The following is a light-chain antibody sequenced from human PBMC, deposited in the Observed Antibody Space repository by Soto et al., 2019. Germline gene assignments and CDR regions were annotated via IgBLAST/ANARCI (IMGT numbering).Light chain of an antibody. V-gene: IGKV1-39*01. J-gene: IGKJ1*01. CDR1: QSISSY. CDR3: QQSYSTPRT. Sequence: DIQMTQSPSSLSASVGDRVTITCRASQSISSYLNWYQQKPGKAPKLLIYAASSLQSGVPSRFSGIGSGTDFTLTISSLQPEEFATYYCQQSYSTPRTVGQGTKVEIK. CDR2: AAS.